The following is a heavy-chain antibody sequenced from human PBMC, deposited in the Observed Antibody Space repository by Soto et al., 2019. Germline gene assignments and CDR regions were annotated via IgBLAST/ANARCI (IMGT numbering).Heavy chain of an antibody. J-gene: IGHJ6*02. CDR1: GFTFGDYA. V-gene: IGHV3-49*03. CDR2: IRSKAYGGTT. CDR3: TRVGLYNWSDVDYYGMDV. Sequence: GGSLRLSCTASGFTFGDYAMSWFRQAPGKGLEWVGFIRSKAYGGTTEYAASVKGRFTISRDDSKSIAYLQMNSLKTEDTAVYYCTRVGLYNWSDVDYYGMDVWGQGTTVTVSS. D-gene: IGHD1-20*01.